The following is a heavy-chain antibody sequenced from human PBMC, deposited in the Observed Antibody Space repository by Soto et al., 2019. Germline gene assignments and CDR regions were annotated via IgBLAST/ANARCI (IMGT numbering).Heavy chain of an antibody. CDR1: GFTFSSYW. V-gene: IGHV3-7*01. J-gene: IGHJ6*03. CDR3: ATTCSGGSCYTFYYYYYMDV. Sequence: GGSLRLCCAASGFTFSSYWMSWVRQAPGKGLEGVANIKQDGREKDYVDSVKGRFTISRDNAKNSLYLQMNSLRAEDTAVYYCATTCSGGSCYTFYYYYYMDVWGKGTTVTVSS. CDR2: IKQDGREK. D-gene: IGHD2-15*01.